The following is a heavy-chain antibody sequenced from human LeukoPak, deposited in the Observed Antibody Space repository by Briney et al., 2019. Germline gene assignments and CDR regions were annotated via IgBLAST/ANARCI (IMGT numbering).Heavy chain of an antibody. CDR1: GGSIGSNY. D-gene: IGHD6-19*01. CDR2: IYYTGAT. J-gene: IGHJ4*02. Sequence: SETLSLTCTVSGGSIGSNYWTWIRQPPGKGLGYIGYIYYTGATNYNPSLKSRVTISVDTSKNQFSLKMTSVTAADTAVYFCAKYGNSGWVIDNWGQGTLVTVSS. V-gene: IGHV4-59*08. CDR3: AKYGNSGWVIDN.